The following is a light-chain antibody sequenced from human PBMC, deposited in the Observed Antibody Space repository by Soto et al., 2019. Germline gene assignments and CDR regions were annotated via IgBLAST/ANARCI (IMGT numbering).Light chain of an antibody. CDR1: HGISIY. J-gene: IGKJ1*01. CDR2: DAS. V-gene: IGKV3-11*01. CDR3: HQRQSWPRT. Sequence: EIVLTQSPATLSLSPGERATLSCRASHGISIYLAWYQQKPGQPPRLVIYDASNRATGIPARFSASGSGTDFTLTISDVQPEDFALYYCHQRQSWPRTFGQGTKVDIK.